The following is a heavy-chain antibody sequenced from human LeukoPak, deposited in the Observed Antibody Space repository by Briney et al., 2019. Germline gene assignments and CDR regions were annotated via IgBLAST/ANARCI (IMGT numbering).Heavy chain of an antibody. CDR2: MYSGGTT. CDR1: DGSINGYY. D-gene: IGHD6-13*01. V-gene: IGHV4-59*08. CDR3: ARGGVAAAATDY. J-gene: IGHJ4*02. Sequence: SETLSLTCTVSDGSINGYYWSWIRQPPGKGLDWIGYMYSGGTTNYSPSLKSRVTISEDMSKNQFSLKLSSVTAADTAVYYCARGGVAAAATDYWGQGTLVTVSS.